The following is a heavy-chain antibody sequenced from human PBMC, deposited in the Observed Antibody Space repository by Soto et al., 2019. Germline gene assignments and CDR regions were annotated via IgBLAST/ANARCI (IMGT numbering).Heavy chain of an antibody. D-gene: IGHD3-10*01. CDR1: GGSISSGDYY. CDR3: ARDLGPKYYYGSGSYNWLDP. V-gene: IGHV4-30-4*01. Sequence: PSETLSLTCTVSGGSISSGDYYWSWIRQPPGKGLEWIGYIYYSGSTYYNPSLKSRVTISVDTSKNQFSLKLSSVTAADTAVYYCARDLGPKYYYGSGSYNWLDPWGQGTLVTVSS. CDR2: IYYSGST. J-gene: IGHJ5*02.